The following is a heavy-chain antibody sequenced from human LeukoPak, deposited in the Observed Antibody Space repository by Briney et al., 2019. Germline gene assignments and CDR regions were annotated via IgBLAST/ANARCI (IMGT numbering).Heavy chain of an antibody. CDR2: INSDGSST. V-gene: IGHV3-74*01. Sequence: GGSLRLSCAASGFTFSNSWMRWVRQAPGKGLVWVSRINSDGSSTSYADSVKGRFTISRDNAKNTLYLQMNSLRAEDAAVYYCARGHLYGIDYWGQGTLVTVSS. CDR3: ARGHLYGIDY. J-gene: IGHJ4*02. CDR1: GFTFSNSW. D-gene: IGHD3-16*01.